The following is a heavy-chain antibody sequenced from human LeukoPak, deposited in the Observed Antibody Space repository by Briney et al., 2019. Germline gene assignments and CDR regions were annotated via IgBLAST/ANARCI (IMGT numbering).Heavy chain of an antibody. CDR1: GGTFSSYT. CDR2: IIPILGIA. Sequence: SVKVSCKASGGTFSSYTISWVRQAPGQGLEWMGRIIPILGIANYAQKFQGRVTITADKSTSTAYMELSGLRSEDTAVYYCASGLRFLEWLPVDYWGQGTLVTVSS. D-gene: IGHD3-3*01. V-gene: IGHV1-69*02. J-gene: IGHJ4*02. CDR3: ASGLRFLEWLPVDY.